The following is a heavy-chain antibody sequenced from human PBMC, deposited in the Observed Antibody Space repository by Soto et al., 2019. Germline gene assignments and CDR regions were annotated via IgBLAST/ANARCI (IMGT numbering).Heavy chain of an antibody. J-gene: IGHJ2*01. CDR1: GFTFSDPY. CDR3: ARIMTNSWYFDL. CDR2: TRNKANSYTT. V-gene: IGHV3-72*01. Sequence: EVPLVESGGGLVQPGGSLRLSCAASGFTFSDPYMDWVRQAPGKGLEWVGRTRNKANSYTTEYAASVKGRFTISRDDSRNSLYLQMNSLKTEDTAVYYCARIMTNSWYFDLWGRGTLVTVSS. D-gene: IGHD3-16*01.